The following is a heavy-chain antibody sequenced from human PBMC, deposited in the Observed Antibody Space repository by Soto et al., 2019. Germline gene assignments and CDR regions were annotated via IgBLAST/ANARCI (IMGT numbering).Heavy chain of an antibody. D-gene: IGHD6-13*01. Sequence: PGGSLRLSCAASGFTFKNYWMTWVRQAPGKGLEWVANIKKDGSEKYYVDSVKGRFIISRDNAKNSLYLQMNSLTAEDTAVYYGARDTNIVAAGSDYWGQGTLVTVSS. CDR3: ARDTNIVAAGSDY. V-gene: IGHV3-7*01. CDR1: GFTFKNYW. CDR2: IKKDGSEK. J-gene: IGHJ4*02.